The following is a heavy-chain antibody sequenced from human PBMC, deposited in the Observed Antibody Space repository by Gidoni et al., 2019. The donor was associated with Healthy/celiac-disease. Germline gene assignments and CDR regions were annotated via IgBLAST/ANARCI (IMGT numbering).Heavy chain of an antibody. D-gene: IGHD3-22*01. Sequence: QLQLQEPSSGLIKPSENLLLTCTVAGCSISSDYWSCSRQPPGKGLEWIGYIYYSGSTNYNPSLKSRVTISVDTSKNQFSLKLSSVTAADTAVYYCARDTTYYYDSSGYSGPRSRGHWFDPWGQGTLVTVSS. J-gene: IGHJ5*02. CDR1: GCSISSDY. V-gene: IGHV4-59*01. CDR3: ARDTTYYYDSSGYSGPRSRGHWFDP. CDR2: IYYSGST.